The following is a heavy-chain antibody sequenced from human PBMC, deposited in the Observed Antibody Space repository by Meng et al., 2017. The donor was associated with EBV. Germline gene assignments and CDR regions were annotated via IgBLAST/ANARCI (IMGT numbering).Heavy chain of an antibody. CDR1: GGTFSSYA. CDR2: IIPIFGTA. CDR3: ARGYRGSSWYLGY. D-gene: IGHD6-13*01. Sequence: VRLCRSGVGRRNPGSSVKVSCKASGGTFSSYAISWVRQAPGQGLEWMGGIIPIFGTANYAQKFQGRVTITADESTSTAYMELSSLRSEDTAVYYCARGYRGSSWYLGYWGQGTLVTVSS. V-gene: IGHV1-69*12. J-gene: IGHJ4*02.